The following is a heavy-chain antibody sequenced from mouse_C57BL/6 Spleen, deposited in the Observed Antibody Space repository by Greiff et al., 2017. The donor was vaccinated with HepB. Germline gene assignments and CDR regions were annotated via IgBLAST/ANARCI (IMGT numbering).Heavy chain of an antibody. CDR3: VREGTGNYGFFYAMDY. V-gene: IGHV10-3*01. D-gene: IGHD2-1*01. Sequence: EVKLLESGGGLVQPKGSLKLSCAASGFTFNTYAMHWVRQAPGKGLEWVARIRSKSSNYATYYADSVKDRFTISRDDSQSMLYLQMNNLKTEDTAMYYCVREGTGNYGFFYAMDYWGQGTSVTVSS. CDR1: GFTFNTYA. J-gene: IGHJ4*01. CDR2: IRSKSSNYAT.